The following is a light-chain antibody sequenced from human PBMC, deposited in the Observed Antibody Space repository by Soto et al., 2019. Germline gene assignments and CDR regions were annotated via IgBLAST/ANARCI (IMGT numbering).Light chain of an antibody. J-gene: IGKJ2*01. CDR3: QQFGSSPLYT. CDR2: GAS. CDR1: QSVSSSY. V-gene: IGKV3-20*01. Sequence: EIVLTQSPGTLSLSPGERVTLSCRASQSVSSSYLAWYQQKPGQAPRLLICGASSRATGIPDRFSGSGSGTDFTLTISRLEPEDFAVYYCQQFGSSPLYTFGQGTKLEIK.